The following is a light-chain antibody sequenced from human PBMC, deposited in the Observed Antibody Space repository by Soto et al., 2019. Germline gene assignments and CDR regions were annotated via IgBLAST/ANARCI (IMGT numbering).Light chain of an antibody. CDR3: QHYGNSPPYT. CDR2: GAS. V-gene: IGKV3-20*01. CDR1: QSVSSSF. Sequence: EIVLTQSPGTLSLSPGERATLSCRASQSVSSSFLAWYQQKPGQAPRLLIYGASTRATGIPDRFSGSGSGTDFTLTISRLEPADFAVYYCQHYGNSPPYTFGQGTKLEIK. J-gene: IGKJ2*01.